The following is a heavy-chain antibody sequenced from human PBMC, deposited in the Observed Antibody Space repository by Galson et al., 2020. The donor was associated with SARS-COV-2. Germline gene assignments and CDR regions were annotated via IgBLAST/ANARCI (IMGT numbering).Heavy chain of an antibody. Sequence: PGGSLRLSCAASGFTFNTYWMTWVRQAPGKGLEWVANIQEDGSEKNYMDSVKGRFTISRDNAKNSLDLQMNNLRVEDTAIYYCALIGDGHGFDLWGRGTLVTVSS. J-gene: IGHJ2*01. V-gene: IGHV3-7*01. D-gene: IGHD2-8*01. CDR1: GFTFNTYW. CDR3: ALIGDGHGFDL. CDR2: IQEDGSEK.